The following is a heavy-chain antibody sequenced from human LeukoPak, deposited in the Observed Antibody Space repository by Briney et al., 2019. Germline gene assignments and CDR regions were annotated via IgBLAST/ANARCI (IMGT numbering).Heavy chain of an antibody. CDR3: ATESGWLFDY. J-gene: IGHJ4*02. D-gene: IGHD5-12*01. CDR2: ISSSSSYI. V-gene: IGHV3-21*06. Sequence: PGGSLRLSCAASGFTFSSYSMNWVRQAPGKGLEWVSSISSSSSYIYYADSVKGRSTISRDNAKNSLFLQVNSLRAEDTAVYYCATESGWLFDYWGQGTLVTVSS. CDR1: GFTFSSYS.